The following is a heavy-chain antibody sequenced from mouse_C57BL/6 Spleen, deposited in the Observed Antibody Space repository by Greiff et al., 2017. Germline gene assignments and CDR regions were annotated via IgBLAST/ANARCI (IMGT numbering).Heavy chain of an antibody. CDR2: IRLKSDNYAT. V-gene: IGHV6-3*01. J-gene: IGHJ4*01. CDR3: TGGYYGSSFYAMDY. Sequence: DVHLVESGGGLVQPGGSMKLSCVASGFTFSNYWMNWVRQSPEKGLEWVAQIRLKSDNYATHYAESVKGRFTISRDDSKSSVYLQMNNLRAEDTGIYYCTGGYYGSSFYAMDYWGQGTSVTVSS. CDR1: GFTFSNYW. D-gene: IGHD1-1*01.